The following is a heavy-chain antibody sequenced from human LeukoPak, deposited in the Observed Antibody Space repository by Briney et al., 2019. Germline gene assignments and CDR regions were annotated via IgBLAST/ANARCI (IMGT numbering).Heavy chain of an antibody. V-gene: IGHV3-23*01. CDR3: AKASSGWDYFDY. CDR2: ISGSGGST. CDR1: GFTFSSYA. J-gene: IGHJ4*02. D-gene: IGHD6-19*01. Sequence: GGSLRLSCAASGFTFSSYAMSWVRQAPGKGLEWVSAISGSGGSTYYADSVKGRFTISRDNSKNTLYLQMDSLRAEDTAVYYCAKASSGWDYFDYWGQGTLVTVSS.